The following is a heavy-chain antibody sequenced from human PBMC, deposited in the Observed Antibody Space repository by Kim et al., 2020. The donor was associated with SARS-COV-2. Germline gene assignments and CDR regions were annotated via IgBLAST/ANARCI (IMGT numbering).Heavy chain of an antibody. D-gene: IGHD6-13*01. V-gene: IGHV3-33*05. Sequence: GGSLRLSCAASGFTFSRSGMHWVRQAPGKGLEWVAIIPYDGSNKYYADSVKGRFTISRDNSKNTLYLEMNSLRAEDTAVYYCARDSKDSSRFGIGYLDYWGQGTLVIVSS. J-gene: IGHJ4*02. CDR2: IPYDGSNK. CDR3: ARDSKDSSRFGIGYLDY. CDR1: GFTFSRSG.